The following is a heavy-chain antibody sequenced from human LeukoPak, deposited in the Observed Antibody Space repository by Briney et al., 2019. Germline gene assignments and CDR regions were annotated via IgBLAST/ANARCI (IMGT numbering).Heavy chain of an antibody. V-gene: IGHV3-21*01. CDR3: ARTRDSSGCLDF. CDR1: GFTFSTYS. Sequence: GGSLRLSCSASGFTFSTYSMNWVRQAPGKGLEWVSSISTGSSYIFYGDSVKGRFTISRDNADNSLYLQMNSLRAEDTAVYYCARTRDSSGCLDFWGQGTLVTVSS. CDR2: ISTGSSYI. D-gene: IGHD6-19*01. J-gene: IGHJ4*02.